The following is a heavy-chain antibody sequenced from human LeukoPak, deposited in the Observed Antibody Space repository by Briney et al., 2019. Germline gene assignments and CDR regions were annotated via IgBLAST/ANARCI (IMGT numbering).Heavy chain of an antibody. J-gene: IGHJ3*02. CDR2: IWYDGSNK. CDR1: GFTFSSYG. Sequence: GGSLRLSRAASGFTFSSYGIHWVRQAPGKGLEWVAVIWYDGSNKYYADSVKGRFTISRDNSNNTLCLQMNNLRAEDTAVYYCARDRGYSTFDIWGHGKIVTVSS. D-gene: IGHD5-18*01. CDR3: ARDRGYSTFDI. V-gene: IGHV3-33*01.